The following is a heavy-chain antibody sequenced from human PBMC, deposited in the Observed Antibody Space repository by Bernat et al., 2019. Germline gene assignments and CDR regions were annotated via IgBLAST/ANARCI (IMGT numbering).Heavy chain of an antibody. V-gene: IGHV3-21*05. J-gene: IGHJ6*03. Sequence: EVQLVESGGGLVKPGGSLRLSCAAPGFTFSSYSMNWVRQAPGKGLEWVSYISSSSSYIYYAESVKGRFTISRDNATNSLYLPMNSLRAEDTAVYYCARDSTNMVQGVPGYYYYYYMDVWGKGTTVTVSS. CDR1: GFTFSSYS. CDR3: ARDSTNMVQGVPGYYYYYYMDV. CDR2: ISSSSSYI. D-gene: IGHD3-10*01.